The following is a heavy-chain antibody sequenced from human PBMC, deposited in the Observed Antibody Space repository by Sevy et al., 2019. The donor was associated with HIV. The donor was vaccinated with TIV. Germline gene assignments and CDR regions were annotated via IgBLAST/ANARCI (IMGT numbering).Heavy chain of an antibody. Sequence: GGSLRLSCAASGFTFSSYEMNWVRQAPGKGLEWVSYISSSGSTIYYADSVKGRFTISRDNAKNSLYLQMNSLRAEDTAVYYCAGDLTYYDYVWGSYRFSDYWGQGTLVTVSS. V-gene: IGHV3-48*03. J-gene: IGHJ4*02. CDR2: ISSSGSTI. D-gene: IGHD3-16*02. CDR1: GFTFSSYE. CDR3: AGDLTYYDYVWGSYRFSDY.